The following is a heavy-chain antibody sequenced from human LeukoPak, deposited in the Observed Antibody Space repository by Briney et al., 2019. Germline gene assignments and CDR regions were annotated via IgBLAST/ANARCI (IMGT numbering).Heavy chain of an antibody. CDR3: AKDYNRGLPDY. CDR1: GFTFSSYA. CDR2: ISDDGSKG. D-gene: IGHD2-21*01. V-gene: IGHV3-30*04. J-gene: IGHJ4*02. Sequence: PGGSLRLSCAASGFTFSSYAMSWVRQAPDKGLEWVAVISDDGSKGYYADSGKGRFTISRENSKNVLYLQMSSLRAEDTAVYYCAKDYNRGLPDYWGQGTLVIVSS.